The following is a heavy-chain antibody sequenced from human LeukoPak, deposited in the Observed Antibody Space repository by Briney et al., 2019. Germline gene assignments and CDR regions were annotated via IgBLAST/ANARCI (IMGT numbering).Heavy chain of an antibody. CDR1: GFTFSSYS. CDR3: VRGNRGPDY. Sequence: GGSLRLSCAASGFTFSSYSMNWVRQAPGKGLQWVSYIRSSSSTIYYADSVKGRFTISTDNANNSLYLQMNSLRAEDTAVYYCVRGNRGPDYWGQGTLVTVSS. V-gene: IGHV3-48*01. CDR2: IRSSSSTI. D-gene: IGHD2/OR15-2a*01. J-gene: IGHJ4*02.